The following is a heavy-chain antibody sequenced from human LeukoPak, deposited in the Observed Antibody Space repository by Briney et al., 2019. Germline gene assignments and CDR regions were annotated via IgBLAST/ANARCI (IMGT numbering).Heavy chain of an antibody. J-gene: IGHJ4*02. CDR1: GGSISGSSDY. Sequence: SETLSLTCTVSGGSISGSSDYWGWIRQPPGKGLEWIGNIYYSGNTFYNPSLKSRVTISVDTSKNQFSLKLTSVTAADTAVYFCARVPTAMITFDYWGQGTLVTASS. CDR3: ARVPTAMITFDY. V-gene: IGHV4-39*01. CDR2: IYYSGNT. D-gene: IGHD5-18*01.